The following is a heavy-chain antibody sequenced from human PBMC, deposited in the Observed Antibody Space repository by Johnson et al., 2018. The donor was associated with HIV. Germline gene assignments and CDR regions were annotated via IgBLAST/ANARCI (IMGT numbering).Heavy chain of an antibody. CDR1: GFTFSSYA. CDR2: ISYDGSER. Sequence: MQLVESGGGVVQPGRSLRLSCAASGFTFSSYAMHWVRQAPGKGLEWVAVISYDGSERYYADSVKGRFTISRDSSKNTLYLQMNSLRAEDTAVYYCARGGIAAKEPWRAFDIWGQGTMVTVSS. J-gene: IGHJ3*02. D-gene: IGHD6-13*01. CDR3: ARGGIAAKEPWRAFDI. V-gene: IGHV3-30*04.